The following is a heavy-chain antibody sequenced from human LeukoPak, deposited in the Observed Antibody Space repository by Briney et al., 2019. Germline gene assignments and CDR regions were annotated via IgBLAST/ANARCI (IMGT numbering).Heavy chain of an antibody. CDR1: EFTFSSYA. J-gene: IGHJ4*02. Sequence: PGGSLRLSCAASEFTFSSYAMSWVRQVPGKGLEWVSAISGSGGSTYYADSVKGRFTISRDNSKNTLYLQVNSLRAEDTAVYYCAKDIGDYGDNGRRVRWGQGTLVTVSS. CDR2: ISGSGGST. CDR3: AKDIGDYGDNGRRVR. D-gene: IGHD4-17*01. V-gene: IGHV3-23*01.